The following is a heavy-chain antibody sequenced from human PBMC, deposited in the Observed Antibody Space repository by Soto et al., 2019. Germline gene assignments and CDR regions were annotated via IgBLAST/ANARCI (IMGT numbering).Heavy chain of an antibody. D-gene: IGHD2-15*01. V-gene: IGHV3-48*03. CDR1: GFTFSNFE. CDR2: ISSSGSRI. J-gene: IGHJ6*02. CDR3: ASGGPPLYNYALGA. Sequence: PGGSLRLSCAASGFTFSNFEMTWVRQAPGKGLEWLSYISSSGSRIYYAESVRGRFIISRDNSKKSLYLQMNSLRDEDTAVYYCASGGPPLYNYALGAWGQGTTVTVSS.